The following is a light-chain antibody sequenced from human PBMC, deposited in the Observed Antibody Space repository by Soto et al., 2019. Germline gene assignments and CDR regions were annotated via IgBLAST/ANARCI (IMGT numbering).Light chain of an antibody. Sequence: QSVLTQPRSVSGSPGRSVTISCTGTSSDVGGYDYVSWYQQHPGKAPKLLIYDVNKRPSGVPDRFSGSKSGNTASLTVSGVQAEDEADYYCCSYAGKSTYPWVFGGGTKVTVL. V-gene: IGLV2-11*01. J-gene: IGLJ3*02. CDR3: CSYAGKSTYPWV. CDR2: DVN. CDR1: SSDVGGYDY.